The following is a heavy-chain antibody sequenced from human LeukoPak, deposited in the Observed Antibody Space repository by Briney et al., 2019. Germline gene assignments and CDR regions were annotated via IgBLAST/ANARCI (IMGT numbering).Heavy chain of an antibody. J-gene: IGHJ3*02. D-gene: IGHD2-15*01. CDR1: GFTFSSYA. CDR3: ARDGPAGSAFDI. V-gene: IGHV3-30-3*01. Sequence: PGRSLRLSCAASGFTFSSYAMHWVRQAPGKGLEWVAVISYDGSNKYYADSVKGRFTISRDNSKNTLYLQMDSLRAEDTAVYYCARDGPAGSAFDIWGQGTMVTVSS. CDR2: ISYDGSNK.